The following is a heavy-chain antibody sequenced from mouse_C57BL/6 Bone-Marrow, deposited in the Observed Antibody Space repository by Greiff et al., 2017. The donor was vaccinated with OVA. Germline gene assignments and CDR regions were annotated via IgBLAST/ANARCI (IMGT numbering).Heavy chain of an antibody. D-gene: IGHD2-5*01. CDR2: IDPSDSYT. CDR1: GYTFTSYW. J-gene: IGHJ2*01. CDR3: AREGSNPYYFDY. Sequence: VQLQESGAELVKPGASVKLSCKASGYTFTSYWMQWVKQRPGQGLEWIGEIDPSDSYTNYNQKFKGKATLTVDTSSSTAYMQLSSLTSEDSAVYYCAREGSNPYYFDYWGQGTTLTVSS. V-gene: IGHV1-50*01.